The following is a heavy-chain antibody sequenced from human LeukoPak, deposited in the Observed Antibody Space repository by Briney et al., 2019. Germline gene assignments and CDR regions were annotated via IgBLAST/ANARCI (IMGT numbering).Heavy chain of an antibody. D-gene: IGHD6-19*01. CDR1: GDSTIGSEYY. V-gene: IGHV4-39*01. CDR2: MYRSGIT. J-gene: IGHJ4*02. CDR3: ARLAVNYYFDY. Sequence: SETLSLTCTVSGDSTIGSEYYWGWVRQPPGEGLEWIATMYRSGITYIKPSLKSRVTIFVGTSKNQFSLKLTSVTAADTAVFYCARLAVNYYFDYWGQGTLVTVSS.